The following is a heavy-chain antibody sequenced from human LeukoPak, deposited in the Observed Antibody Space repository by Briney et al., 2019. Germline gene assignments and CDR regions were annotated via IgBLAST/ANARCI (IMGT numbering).Heavy chain of an antibody. Sequence: GGSLRLSCAASGFTFSSYGMHWVRQAPGKGLEWVAVIWYDGSNKYHADSVKGRFTISRDNSKKTLYLQMNSLRAEDTAVYYCSSTTRYYYYYGMDVWGKGTAVTVSS. J-gene: IGHJ6*04. D-gene: IGHD2-2*01. V-gene: IGHV3-33*01. CDR1: GFTFSSYG. CDR3: SSTTRYYYYYGMDV. CDR2: IWYDGSNK.